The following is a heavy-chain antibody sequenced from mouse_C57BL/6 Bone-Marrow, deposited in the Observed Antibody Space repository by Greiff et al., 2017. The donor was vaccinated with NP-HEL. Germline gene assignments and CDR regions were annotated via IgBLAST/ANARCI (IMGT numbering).Heavy chain of an antibody. CDR3: ARDGYGNYFDY. CDR2: IDPSDSYT. Sequence: QVQLQQPGAELVMPGASVKLSCKASGYTFTSYWMHWVKQRPGQGLEWIGEIDPSDSYTNSNQKFKGKSTLTVDKSSTTAYMQLSSLTSEDSAVYYCARDGYGNYFDYWGQGTTLTVSS. CDR1: GYTFTSYW. J-gene: IGHJ2*01. V-gene: IGHV1-69*01. D-gene: IGHD2-1*01.